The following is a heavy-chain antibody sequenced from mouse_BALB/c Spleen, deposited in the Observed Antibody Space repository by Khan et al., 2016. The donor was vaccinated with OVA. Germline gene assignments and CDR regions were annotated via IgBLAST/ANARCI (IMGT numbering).Heavy chain of an antibody. CDR2: ISYSGGT. CDR3: ARWFAY. V-gene: IGHV3-2*02. Sequence: VQLKESGPGLVKPSQSLSLTCTVTDYSITSDYAWNWIRQFPGNKLEWMGYISYSGGTSYLPSLKSRISITRDTSKNQFFLQLNSVTTEDSATYYCARWFAYWGQGTLVTVS. CDR1: DYSITSDYA. J-gene: IGHJ3*01.